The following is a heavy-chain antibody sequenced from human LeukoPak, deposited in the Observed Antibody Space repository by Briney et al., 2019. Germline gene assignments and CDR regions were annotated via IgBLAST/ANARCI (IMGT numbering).Heavy chain of an antibody. J-gene: IGHJ4*02. CDR3: ARVRSYYYDSSGNYFDC. V-gene: IGHV1-69*13. CDR2: IIPIFGTA. Sequence: GASVKVSCKASGGTFSSYAISWVRQAPGQGLEWMGGIIPIFGTANYAQKFQGRVTITADESTSTAYMELSSLRSEDTAVYYCARVRSYYYDSSGNYFDCWGQGTLVTVSS. D-gene: IGHD3-22*01. CDR1: GGTFSSYA.